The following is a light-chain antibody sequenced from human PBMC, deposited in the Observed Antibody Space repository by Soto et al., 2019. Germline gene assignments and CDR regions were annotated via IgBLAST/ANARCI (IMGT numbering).Light chain of an antibody. V-gene: IGLV2-14*01. Sequence: SALTKPASVSGSPGQSITISCTGTSSDVGGYNYVSWYQQHPGKAPKLMIYDVSNRPSGVSNRCSGSKSGNTASLTISGLQAEDEADYYCSSYTSSSTVVFGGGTKLTVL. CDR3: SSYTSSSTVV. J-gene: IGLJ2*01. CDR1: SSDVGGYNY. CDR2: DVS.